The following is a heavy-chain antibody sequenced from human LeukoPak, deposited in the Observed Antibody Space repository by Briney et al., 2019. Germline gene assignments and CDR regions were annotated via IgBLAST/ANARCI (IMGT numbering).Heavy chain of an antibody. CDR2: ISSSGSTI. J-gene: IGHJ4*02. CDR1: GFTFSSYE. CDR3: ARSQYCGGDCYLRLFDY. Sequence: GGSLRLSCAASGFTFSSYEMNWVRQAPGEGLEWVSYISSSGSTIYYADSVKGRFTISRDNAKNSLYLQMNSLRAEDTAVYYCARSQYCGGDCYLRLFDYWGQGTLVTVSS. V-gene: IGHV3-48*03. D-gene: IGHD2-21*02.